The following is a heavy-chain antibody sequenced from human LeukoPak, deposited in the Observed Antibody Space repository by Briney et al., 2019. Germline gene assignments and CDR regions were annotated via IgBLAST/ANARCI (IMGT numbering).Heavy chain of an antibody. D-gene: IGHD3-22*01. CDR2: ISDSGTT. J-gene: IGHJ5*02. V-gene: IGHV4-34*01. CDR1: GFTFSSYW. Sequence: PGGSLRLSCAASGFTFSSYWMSWVRQAPGKGLEWIGEISDSGTTNINPSLRRRVSSSIDTSKNQFSLDMRSMTAADTAVYYCARGQGVTVIKVGKNWFDPWSQGTQVIVSP. CDR3: ARGQGVTVIKVGKNWFDP.